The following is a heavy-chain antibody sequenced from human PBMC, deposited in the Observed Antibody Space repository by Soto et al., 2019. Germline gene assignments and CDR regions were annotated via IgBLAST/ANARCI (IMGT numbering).Heavy chain of an antibody. V-gene: IGHV4-59*01. J-gene: IGHJ4*02. Sequence: SETLSLTCTVSGGSISSNYWTWIRQPPGKGLEWIGYVYNSGSTNYNPSLKSRVTISEDTSKSQFSLKVNSMTAADTAVYYCARLLRGAVAAYTTDNWGQGILLTVST. CDR1: GGSISSNY. CDR3: ARLLRGAVAAYTTDN. CDR2: VYNSGST. D-gene: IGHD2-15*01.